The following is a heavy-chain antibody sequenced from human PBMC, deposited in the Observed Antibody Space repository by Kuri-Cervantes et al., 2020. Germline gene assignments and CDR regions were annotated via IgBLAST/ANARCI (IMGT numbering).Heavy chain of an antibody. V-gene: IGHV3-21*01. CDR1: GFTFSSYA. CDR3: ARVLSGRGFDY. J-gene: IGHJ4*02. CDR2: ISSSSSYI. D-gene: IGHD6-25*01. Sequence: GGSLRLSCAASGFTFSSYAMSWVRQAPGKGLEWVSSISSSSSYIYYADSVKGRFTISRDNAKNSLYLQMNSLRAEDTAVYYCARVLSGRGFDYWGQGTLVTVSS.